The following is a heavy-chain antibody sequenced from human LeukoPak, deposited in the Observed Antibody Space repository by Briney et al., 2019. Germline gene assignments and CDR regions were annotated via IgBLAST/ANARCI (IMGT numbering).Heavy chain of an antibody. D-gene: IGHD3-9*01. CDR1: GYTFTSYG. V-gene: IGHV1-18*01. CDR3: ARGVVPASYYDISTGYYNNLRPGAFDI. Sequence: ASVKVSCKASGYTFTSYGISWVRQAPGQGLEWMGWISVYNGNTNYAQKLQGRVTMTTDTSTSTAYMELRSLRSDDTAVYYCARGVVPASYYDISTGYYNNLRPGAFDIWGQGTMVTVSS. J-gene: IGHJ3*02. CDR2: ISVYNGNT.